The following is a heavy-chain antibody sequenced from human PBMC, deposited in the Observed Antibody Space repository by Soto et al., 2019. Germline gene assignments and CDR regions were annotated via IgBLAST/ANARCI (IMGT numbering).Heavy chain of an antibody. J-gene: IGHJ4*02. CDR1: GFTFSSYW. CDR2: IKQDGSEK. D-gene: IGHD1-26*01. CDR3: ARDYRGATPLDY. V-gene: IGHV3-7*03. Sequence: EVQLVESGGGLVQPGGSLRLSCAASGFTFSSYWMSWVRQAPGKGLEWVANIKQDGSEKYYVDSVKGRFTIARDNAKNSLYLQRNGLRAEDTGVYYCARDYRGATPLDYWGQGTLVTVSS.